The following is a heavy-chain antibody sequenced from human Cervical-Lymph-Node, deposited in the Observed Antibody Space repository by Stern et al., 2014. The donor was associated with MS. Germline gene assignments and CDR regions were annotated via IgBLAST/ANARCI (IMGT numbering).Heavy chain of an antibody. D-gene: IGHD1-14*01. CDR3: TRDLVGTDAFDV. V-gene: IGHV1-2*06. Sequence: QVQLGQSGADLKKPGASVKVSCQTSGYTFTDYYIHWVRQAPGQGLEWMGRINPDSGGITYAQKFQGRVTMTRDTSSSTAYMELSRLRSDDTAMYYCTRDLVGTDAFDVWGQGTMVTVSS. CDR1: GYTFTDYY. CDR2: INPDSGGI. J-gene: IGHJ3*01.